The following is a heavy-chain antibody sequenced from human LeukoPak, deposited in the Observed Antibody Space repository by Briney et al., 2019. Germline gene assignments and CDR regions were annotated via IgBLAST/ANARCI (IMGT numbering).Heavy chain of an antibody. V-gene: IGHV4-59*08. J-gene: IGHJ4*02. CDR1: GGSISSYY. CDR3: ARLRNYDSSGYDY. D-gene: IGHD3-22*01. Sequence: SETLSLTCTVSGGSISSYYWSWIRQPPGKGLEWIGYIYYSGSTNYNPSLKSRVTISVDTSKNQFSLKLSSVTAADTAVYYCARLRNYDSSGYDYWGQGTLVTVSS. CDR2: IYYSGST.